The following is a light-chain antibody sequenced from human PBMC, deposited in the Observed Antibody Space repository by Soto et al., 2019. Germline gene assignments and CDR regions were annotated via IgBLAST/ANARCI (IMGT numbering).Light chain of an antibody. Sequence: EVVMTQSPLSLPVTLGQSASISCTSSQSLVYAAGNTYLNWLQQRPGQSPRRLIYKVFNRDSGVPDRFSGSASGSEFTLTISRVEAEDIGVYYCMQTAHWPYTFGRGTKLEIK. CDR2: KVF. V-gene: IGKV2-30*01. CDR1: QSLVYAAGNTY. J-gene: IGKJ2*01. CDR3: MQTAHWPYT.